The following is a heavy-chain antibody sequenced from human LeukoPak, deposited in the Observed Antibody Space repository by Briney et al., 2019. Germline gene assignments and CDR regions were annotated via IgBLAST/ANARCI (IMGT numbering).Heavy chain of an antibody. Sequence: ASVKVSCKASGYTFTSYYMHWVRQAPGQGLEWMGIINPSGGSTSYAQKFQGRVTMTRDTSTSTVYMELSSLRSEDTAVYYCARDFPDSSGYYCGMDYWGQGTLVTVSS. D-gene: IGHD3-22*01. CDR1: GYTFTSYY. CDR3: ARDFPDSSGYYCGMDY. J-gene: IGHJ4*02. V-gene: IGHV1-46*01. CDR2: INPSGGST.